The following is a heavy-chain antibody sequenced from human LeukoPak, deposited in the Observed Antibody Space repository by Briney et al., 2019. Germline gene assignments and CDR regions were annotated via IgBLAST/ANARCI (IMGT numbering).Heavy chain of an antibody. CDR3: ARYYDGRALDY. D-gene: IGHD3-22*01. CDR1: GGSISGYY. Sequence: SETLSLTCTVSGGSISGYYWSWIRQPPGKGLEWIGYIYYIGSTNCNPSLKSRVTMSVDTSKSQFSLKLSSVTAADTAVYYCARYYDGRALDYWGQGTLVTVSS. V-gene: IGHV4-59*01. CDR2: IYYIGST. J-gene: IGHJ4*02.